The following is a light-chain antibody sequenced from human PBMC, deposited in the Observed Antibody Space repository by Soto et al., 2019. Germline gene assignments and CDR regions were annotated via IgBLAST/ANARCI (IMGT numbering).Light chain of an antibody. CDR2: AAS. CDR3: QQTYSTPLT. Sequence: DIPMTQAPYSLSASEGDRVTITCRASQSISNYLNWYQQKPGKAPKFLISAASSLQSGVTSRFSGSGSGTEFTLTISSLRPEDFATYYCQQTYSTPLTFGGGTKVEIK. J-gene: IGKJ4*01. V-gene: IGKV1-39*01. CDR1: QSISNY.